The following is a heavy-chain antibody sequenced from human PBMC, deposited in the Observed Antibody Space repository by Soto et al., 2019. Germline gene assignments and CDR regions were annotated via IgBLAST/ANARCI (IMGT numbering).Heavy chain of an antibody. CDR2: IIPIFGTA. J-gene: IGHJ4*02. V-gene: IGHV1-69*06. D-gene: IGHD6-19*01. CDR3: ASSETQYSSGYYYFDY. CDR1: GGTFSSYA. Sequence: SVKVSCKASGGTFSSYAISWVRQAPGQGLEWMGGIIPIFGTANYAQKFQGRVTITADKSTSTAYMELSSLRSEDTAVYYCASSETQYSSGYYYFDYWGQGTLVTVSS.